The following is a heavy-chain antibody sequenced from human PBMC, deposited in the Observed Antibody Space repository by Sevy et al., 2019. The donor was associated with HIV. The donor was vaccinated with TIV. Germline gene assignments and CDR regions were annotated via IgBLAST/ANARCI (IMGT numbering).Heavy chain of an antibody. CDR2: INHSGST. V-gene: IGHV4-34*01. J-gene: IGHJ2*01. CDR3: ARVTTGTVYFSYWYFDL. Sequence: SETLSLTCAVYGGSFSGYYWSWIRQPPGKGLEWIGEINHSGSTNYNPSLKSRVTISVDTSKNQFSLKLSSVTAADTAVYYCARVTTGTVYFSYWYFDLWGRGTLVTVSS. D-gene: IGHD4-17*01. CDR1: GGSFSGYY.